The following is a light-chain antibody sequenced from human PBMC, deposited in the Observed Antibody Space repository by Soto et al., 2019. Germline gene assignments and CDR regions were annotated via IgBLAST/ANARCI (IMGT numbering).Light chain of an antibody. CDR1: QSIRSY. V-gene: IGKV1-39*01. Sequence: DLQMTQSPSSLSASVGDRVTITCRASQSIRSYLNWYQQKPGKAPKLLIYAASSLQSGVPSRFSGSGSGTDFTLTISSLQPEDFAIYYCQQSYSTPWTFGQGTKVEIK. J-gene: IGKJ1*01. CDR2: AAS. CDR3: QQSYSTPWT.